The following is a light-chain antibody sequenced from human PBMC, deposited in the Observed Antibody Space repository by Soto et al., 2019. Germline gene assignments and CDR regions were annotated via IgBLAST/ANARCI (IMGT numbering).Light chain of an antibody. Sequence: LTQPPSASGSPGQSVTISCTGTKSDIGVYDFVSWYQHHPGKAPRLIIYEVVQRPSGVPDRFSGSKSGNTASLTVSGLQAADEADYFCKSFAGSNTYVFGSGTKVTVL. CDR1: KSDIGVYDF. CDR3: KSFAGSNTYV. V-gene: IGLV2-8*01. CDR2: EVV. J-gene: IGLJ1*01.